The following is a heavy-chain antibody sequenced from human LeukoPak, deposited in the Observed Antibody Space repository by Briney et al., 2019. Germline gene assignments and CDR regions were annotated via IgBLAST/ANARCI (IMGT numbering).Heavy chain of an antibody. D-gene: IGHD3-22*01. J-gene: IGHJ4*02. CDR3: ASTYDSSGQPPAY. CDR1: GFTFSSYW. CDR2: MKQDGSEK. V-gene: IGHV3-7*01. Sequence: GGSLRLSCAASGFTFSSYWMSWVRQAPGKGPEWVANMKQDGSEKYYVDSVKGRFTISRDNAKNSLYLQMNSLRAEDTAVYYCASTYDSSGQPPAYWGQGTLVTVSS.